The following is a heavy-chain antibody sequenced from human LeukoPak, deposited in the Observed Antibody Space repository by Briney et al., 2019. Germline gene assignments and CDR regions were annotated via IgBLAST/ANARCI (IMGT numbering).Heavy chain of an antibody. Sequence: GGSLRLSCAASGCTFSDYYMSWIRQAPRKGLEWVSYISSSGRTIYYADSVKGRFTISRDNAKNSLYLQMNSLRAEDTAVYYCARDLEVVPAAEGFVPLPYGMDVWGQGTTVTVSS. CDR1: GCTFSDYY. D-gene: IGHD2-2*01. V-gene: IGHV3-11*01. CDR2: ISSSGRTI. J-gene: IGHJ6*02. CDR3: ARDLEVVPAAEGFVPLPYGMDV.